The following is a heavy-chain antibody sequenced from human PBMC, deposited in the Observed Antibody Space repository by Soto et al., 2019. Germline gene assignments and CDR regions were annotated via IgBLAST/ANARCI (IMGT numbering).Heavy chain of an antibody. CDR2: IYYSGST. Sequence: PSETLSLTCTVSGGSISSYYWSWIRQPPGKGLEWIGYIYYSGSTNYNPSLKSRVTISVDTSKNQFSLKLTSVTAADTAVYYCARSRTTVTPSGFQHWGQGTLVTVSS. D-gene: IGHD4-17*01. CDR3: ARSRTTVTPSGFQH. V-gene: IGHV4-59*12. CDR1: GGSISSYY. J-gene: IGHJ1*01.